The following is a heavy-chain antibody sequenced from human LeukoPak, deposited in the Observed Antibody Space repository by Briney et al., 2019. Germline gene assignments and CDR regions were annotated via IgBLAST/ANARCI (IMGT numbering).Heavy chain of an antibody. CDR3: ASEEGGLEV. V-gene: IGHV3-74*01. J-gene: IGHJ6*02. CDR2: IKTDGTYT. CDR1: GFPLSRYW. Sequence: PGGSLRLSCAASGFPLSRYWMHCVRQAPGKGLVWVSRIKTDGTYTSYADSVKGRFTISRDNAKSTLYLQMNALRGEDTAVYYCASEEGGLEVWGQGTTVTVSS.